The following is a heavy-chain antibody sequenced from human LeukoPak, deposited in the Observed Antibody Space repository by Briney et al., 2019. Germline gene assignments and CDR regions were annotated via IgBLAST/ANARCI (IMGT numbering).Heavy chain of an antibody. Sequence: ASVKVSCKTSGYSFTDYYMHWVRQAPGQGLEWMGWIHPNSGGTNYAQKFQGRVTMTRDTSISTAYMELTRLRSDDTAVYYCAKDWSSKSWYGMDVWGQGTTVTFSS. J-gene: IGHJ6*02. CDR1: GYSFTDYY. CDR3: AKDWSSKSWYGMDV. V-gene: IGHV1-2*02. D-gene: IGHD6-13*01. CDR2: IHPNSGGT.